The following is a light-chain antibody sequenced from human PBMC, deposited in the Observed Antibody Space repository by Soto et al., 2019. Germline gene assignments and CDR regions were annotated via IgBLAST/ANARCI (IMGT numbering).Light chain of an antibody. J-gene: IGLJ3*02. V-gene: IGLV4-69*01. CDR3: QAWGPGIRV. Sequence: LVLTQSPSASASLGASVKLTCTLSSEHSSYAMAWHQQQPERGPRFLMKFNRDGSHTKGDGIPDRFSGSSSGAERYLTISSLQSEDGAAYYCQAWGPGIRVFGGGTQLTVL. CDR2: FNRDGSH. CDR1: SEHSSYA.